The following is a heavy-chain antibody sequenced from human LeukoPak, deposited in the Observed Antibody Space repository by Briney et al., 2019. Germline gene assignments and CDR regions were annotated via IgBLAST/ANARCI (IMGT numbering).Heavy chain of an antibody. CDR1: GGSISSYY. CDR3: ARENDRYGRIDY. V-gene: IGHV4-59*01. Sequence: SETLSLTCTVSGGSISSYYWSWIRQPPGKGLEWIGYIYYSGSTNYNPSLKSRVTISVDTSKNQFSLRLSSVTAADTAVYYCARENDRYGRIDYWGQGTQVTVSS. D-gene: IGHD5-18*01. CDR2: IYYSGST. J-gene: IGHJ4*02.